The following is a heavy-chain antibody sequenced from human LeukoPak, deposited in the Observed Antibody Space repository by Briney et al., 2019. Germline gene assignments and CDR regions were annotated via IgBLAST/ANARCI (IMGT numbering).Heavy chain of an antibody. CDR2: ISYGGST. CDR1: GGSVSSYY. Sequence: SETLSLTCTVSGGSVSSYYWGWIRQPPGKGLEWIGTISYGGSTYYNPSLKSRVTISVDTSKNQFSLQLRTVTATDTTVYYCARLRAYDKSGYGLFDYWGQGALVTVSS. CDR3: ARLRAYDKSGYGLFDY. D-gene: IGHD3-22*01. J-gene: IGHJ4*02. V-gene: IGHV4-39*01.